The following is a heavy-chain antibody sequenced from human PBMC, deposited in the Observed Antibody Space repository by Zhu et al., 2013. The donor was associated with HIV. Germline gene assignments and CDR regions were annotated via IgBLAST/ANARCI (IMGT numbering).Heavy chain of an antibody. CDR2: IIPPFGTA. Sequence: QVQLVQSGAEVKKPGSSVKVSCKASGGTFSSYAINWVRQAPGQGLEWMGGIIPPFGTANYAQKFQGRVSITADKSTSTAYMELSRLRSEDTAVYYCAREYYGSGNYYNPFDYWGQGTLVTVSS. J-gene: IGHJ4*02. CDR3: AREYYGSGNYYNPFDY. CDR1: GGTFSSYA. D-gene: IGHD3-10*01. V-gene: IGHV1-69*06.